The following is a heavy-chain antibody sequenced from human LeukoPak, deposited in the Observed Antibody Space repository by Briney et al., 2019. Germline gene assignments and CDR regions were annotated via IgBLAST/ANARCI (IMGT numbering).Heavy chain of an antibody. Sequence: SVKVSCKASGGTFSSCTISWVRQAPGQGLEWMGRIIPILGIANYAQKFQGRVTITADKSTSTAYMELSSLRSEDTAVYYCARDRYYDSSGYYYVWFDPWGQGTLVTVSS. J-gene: IGHJ5*02. D-gene: IGHD3-22*01. CDR2: IIPILGIA. V-gene: IGHV1-69*04. CDR3: ARDRYYDSSGYYYVWFDP. CDR1: GGTFSSCT.